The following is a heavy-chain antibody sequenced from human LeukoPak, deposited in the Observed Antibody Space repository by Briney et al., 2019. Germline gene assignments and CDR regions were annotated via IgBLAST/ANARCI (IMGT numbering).Heavy chain of an antibody. J-gene: IGHJ6*02. CDR3: AREVGAHYYYYGMDV. D-gene: IGHD1-26*01. V-gene: IGHV3-30-3*01. CDR1: GFTFSSYA. CDR2: ISYDGSNK. Sequence: GGSLRLSCAASGFTFSSYAMHWVRQAPGKGLEWVAVISYDGSNKYYADSVKGRFTISRDNAKNSLYLQMNSLRAEDTAVYYCAREVGAHYYYYGMDVWGQGTTVTVSS.